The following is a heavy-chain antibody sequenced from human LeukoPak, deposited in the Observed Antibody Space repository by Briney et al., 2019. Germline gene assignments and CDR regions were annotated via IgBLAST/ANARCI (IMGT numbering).Heavy chain of an antibody. Sequence: GGSLRLSCAVSGFTVSSNYMNWVRQAPGKGLEWVSIIYSGGSTYYADSVKGRFSVSRDSPKNTLYLRMNSLRAEDTAVYYCARDDGAGGPFDYWGQGTLVSV. CDR1: GFTVSSNY. J-gene: IGHJ4*02. CDR2: IYSGGST. CDR3: ARDDGAGGPFDY. V-gene: IGHV3-66*01. D-gene: IGHD3-10*01.